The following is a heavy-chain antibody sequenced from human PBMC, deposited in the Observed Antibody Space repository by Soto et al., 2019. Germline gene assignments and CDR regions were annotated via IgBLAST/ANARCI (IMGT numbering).Heavy chain of an antibody. CDR3: ARGDYHEVEGGEDFYYMDV. Sequence: GGSLRLSCAASGFTFSSYGMYWVRLAPGKGLEWVAVIWHDGSNKYYADSVKGRFTISRDNSKNTLYLQMNSLRAEDTAVYYCARGDYHEVEGGEDFYYMDVWGKGTTVTVSS. CDR2: IWHDGSNK. CDR1: GFTFSSYG. D-gene: IGHD3-10*01. V-gene: IGHV3-33*01. J-gene: IGHJ6*03.